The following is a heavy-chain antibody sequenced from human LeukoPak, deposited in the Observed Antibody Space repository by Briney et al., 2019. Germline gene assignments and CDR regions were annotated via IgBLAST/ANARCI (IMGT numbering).Heavy chain of an antibody. D-gene: IGHD3-10*01. Sequence: SQTLSLSCTVSGGSISRGDYYWSWIRQPPGKSLEWIGYIYYSGSTYYNPSLKSRITISLDTSKNHFSLKLSSVTAADTAVYYCARDQGLGYYYYMDVWGKGTTVTVSS. J-gene: IGHJ6*03. CDR2: IYYSGST. CDR1: GGSISRGDYY. CDR3: ARDQGLGYYYYMDV. V-gene: IGHV4-30-4*08.